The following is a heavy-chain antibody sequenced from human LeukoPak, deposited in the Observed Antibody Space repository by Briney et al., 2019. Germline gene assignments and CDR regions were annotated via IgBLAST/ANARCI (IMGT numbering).Heavy chain of an antibody. D-gene: IGHD3-16*02. V-gene: IGHV4-4*07. J-gene: IGHJ3*02. CDR1: GGSISSYY. CDR3: ASYPRGVIVSADDAFDI. Sequence: SETLSLTCTVSGGSISSYYWSWIRQPVGKGLEWIGRIYTSGSTNYNPSLKSRVTMSVDTSKNQFSLKLSSVTAADTAVYYCASYPRGVIVSADDAFDIWGQGTMVTVSS. CDR2: IYTSGST.